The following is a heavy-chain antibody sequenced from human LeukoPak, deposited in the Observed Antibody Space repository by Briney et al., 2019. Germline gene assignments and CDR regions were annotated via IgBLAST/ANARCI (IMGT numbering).Heavy chain of an antibody. D-gene: IGHD3-22*01. CDR2: IIPIFGTA. CDR1: GGTFSSYA. CDR3: ARDRGYYYDSSGYYPDAFDI. J-gene: IGHJ3*02. Sequence: SVKVSCKASGGTFSSYAISWVRQAPGQGLECMGGIIPIFGTANYAQKFQGRVTITADKSTSTAYMELSSLRSEDTAVYYCARDRGYYYDSSGYYPDAFDIWGQGTMVTVSS. V-gene: IGHV1-69*06.